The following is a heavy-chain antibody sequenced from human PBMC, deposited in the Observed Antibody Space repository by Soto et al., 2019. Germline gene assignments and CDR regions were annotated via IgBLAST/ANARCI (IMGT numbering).Heavy chain of an antibody. J-gene: IGHJ3*02. CDR2: ISDSGGLT. Sequence: GGSLRLSCAASGFAFSSHPMSWVRQAPERGLEWVSGISDSGGLTYNADSVKGRLTISRDNSKNTLYLQMNSLRAEDTALYYCARRAFGSSRSFDIWGQGTMAPVS. V-gene: IGHV3-23*01. D-gene: IGHD6-6*01. CDR3: ARRAFGSSRSFDI. CDR1: GFAFSSHP.